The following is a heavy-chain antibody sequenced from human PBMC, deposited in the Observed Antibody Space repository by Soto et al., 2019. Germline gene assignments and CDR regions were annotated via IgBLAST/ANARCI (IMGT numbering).Heavy chain of an antibody. CDR3: ARAESGSDPISSGSTNFDY. D-gene: IGHD6-19*01. J-gene: IGHJ4*02. CDR1: GGSFSGYY. CDR2: INHSGST. V-gene: IGHV4-34*01. Sequence: QVQLQQWGAGLLKPSETLSLTCAVYGGSFSGYYWSWIRQPPGKGLEWIGEINHSGSTNYNPSLKSRVTISVDPSKNQFSLKLSSVTAADTAVYYCARAESGSDPISSGSTNFDYWGQGTLVTVSS.